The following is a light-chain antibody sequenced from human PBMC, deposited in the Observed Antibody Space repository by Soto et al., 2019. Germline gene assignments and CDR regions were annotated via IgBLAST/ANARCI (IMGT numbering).Light chain of an antibody. J-gene: IGKJ4*01. Sequence: EIVLTQSPATLSLSPGDRATLSCRASQSLSTYLAWYQQKPGQAPRLLIYEASTSAPGIPARFSGSGSGTVLTLTISSLEPEDFAVYCCQRRTLCPTFGGGTKVEIK. CDR3: QRRTLCPT. CDR2: EAS. V-gene: IGKV3-11*01. CDR1: QSLSTY.